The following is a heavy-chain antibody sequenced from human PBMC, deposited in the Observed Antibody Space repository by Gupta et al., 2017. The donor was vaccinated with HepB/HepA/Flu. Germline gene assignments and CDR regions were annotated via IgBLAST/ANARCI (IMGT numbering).Heavy chain of an antibody. V-gene: IGHV3-23*01. CDR3: AKTSGDISGYSLKIGAFDY. J-gene: IGHJ4*02. CDR2: ISGSGGST. Sequence: EVQLLESGGGLVQPGGSLRLSCAASGFTFSSYAMSWVGKAPGKGLEWVSAISGSGGSTYYAASVKGRFTISRDNSKNTLYLQMNSLRAEETAVYYCAKTSGDISGYSLKIGAFDYWGQGTLVTVSS. D-gene: IGHD3-22*01. CDR1: GFTFSSYA.